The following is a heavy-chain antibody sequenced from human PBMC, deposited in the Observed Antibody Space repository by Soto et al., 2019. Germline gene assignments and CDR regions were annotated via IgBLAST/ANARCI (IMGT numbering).Heavy chain of an antibody. V-gene: IGHV4-34*01. CDR3: ARMRGAYSNCVYYYMDV. J-gene: IGHJ6*03. CDR2: INHSGST. CDR1: GGSFSGYY. Sequence: QVQLQQWGAGLLKPSETLSLTCAVYGGSFSGYYWSWIRQPPGKGLEWIGEINHSGSTNYNPSLKSRVTISVDTSKNQFSLKLSSVTAADTAVYYCARMRGAYSNCVYYYMDVWGKGTTVTVSS. D-gene: IGHD4-4*01.